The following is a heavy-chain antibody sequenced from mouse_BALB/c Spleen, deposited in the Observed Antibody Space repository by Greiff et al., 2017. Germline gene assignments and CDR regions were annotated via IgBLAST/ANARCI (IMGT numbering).Heavy chain of an antibody. CDR3: ARGPTVVATGNY. Sequence: VQLKQSGPELVKPGASVKISCKASGYTFTDYNMHWVKQSHGKSLEWIGYIYPYNGGTGYNQKFKSKATLTVDNSSSTAHMELRSLTSEDSAVYYCARGPTVVATGNYWGQGTTLTVSS. CDR2: IYPYNGGT. J-gene: IGHJ2*01. D-gene: IGHD1-1*01. V-gene: IGHV1S29*02. CDR1: GYTFTDYN.